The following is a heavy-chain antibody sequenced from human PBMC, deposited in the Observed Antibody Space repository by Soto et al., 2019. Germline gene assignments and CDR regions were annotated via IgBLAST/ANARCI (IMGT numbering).Heavy chain of an antibody. CDR2: IYYSGST. CDR1: GGSISSYY. V-gene: IGHV4-59*01. CDR3: ARVAYDWLQQYNWFDP. D-gene: IGHD3-9*01. J-gene: IGHJ5*02. Sequence: SETLSLTCTVSGGSISSYYWSWIRQPPGKGLEWIGYIYYSGSTNYNPSLKSRVTISVGTSKNQFSLKLSSVTAADTAVYYCARVAYDWLQQYNWFDPWGQGTLVTVSS.